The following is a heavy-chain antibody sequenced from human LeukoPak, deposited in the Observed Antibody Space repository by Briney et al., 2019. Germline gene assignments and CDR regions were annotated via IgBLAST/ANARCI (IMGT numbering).Heavy chain of an antibody. V-gene: IGHV3-74*01. CDR2: INSDGSTT. CDR1: GFTFSSYW. CDR3: ARGPSFYDSSAYIY. J-gene: IGHJ4*02. D-gene: IGHD3-22*01. Sequence: GGSLRLSCAVSGFTFSSYWMHWVRQAPGKGLVWVSRINSDGSTTSYADSVKGRFTISRDNAKNTLYLQVNSLRAEDTAVYYCARGPSFYDSSAYIYWGQETLVTVSS.